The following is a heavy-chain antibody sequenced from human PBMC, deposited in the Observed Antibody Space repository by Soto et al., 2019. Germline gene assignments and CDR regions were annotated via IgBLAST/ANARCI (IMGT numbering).Heavy chain of an antibody. V-gene: IGHV1-8*01. CDR1: GYTFTSYD. D-gene: IGHD3-3*01. Sequence: GASVKVSCKAPGYTFTSYDINWVRQATGQGLEWMGWMNPNSGNTGYAQKFQGRVTMTRNTSISTAYMELSSLRSEDTAVYYCARGVYDFWSAYTSYYYYYMDVWGKGTTVTVSS. CDR3: ARGVYDFWSAYTSYYYYYMDV. J-gene: IGHJ6*03. CDR2: MNPNSGNT.